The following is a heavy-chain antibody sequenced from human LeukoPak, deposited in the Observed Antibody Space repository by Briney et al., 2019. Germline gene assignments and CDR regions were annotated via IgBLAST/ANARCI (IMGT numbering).Heavy chain of an antibody. D-gene: IGHD6-13*01. J-gene: IGHJ5*02. CDR3: ARAIYRRAAQNWFDP. CDR2: ISSSGSTI. CDR1: GFTFSDYY. V-gene: IGHV3-11*01. Sequence: GGSLRLSCAASGFTFSDYYMSWIRQAPGKGLEWVSYISSSGSTIYYADSVKGRFTISRDNSKNTLYLQMNSLRAEDTAVYYCARAIYRRAAQNWFDPWGQGTLVTVSS.